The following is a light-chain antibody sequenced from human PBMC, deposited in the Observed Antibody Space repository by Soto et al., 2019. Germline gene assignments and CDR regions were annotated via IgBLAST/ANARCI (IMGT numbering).Light chain of an antibody. Sequence: EIVLTQSPGTLSLSPGERATLSCRASQSVSSSYLAWYQQKPGQAPRLLIYGASSRATGIPDRFSGSGSGTDFTLTISRLEPEDFAVYYCQQYGSSPLLTFGGGTKVAIK. J-gene: IGKJ4*01. CDR2: GAS. V-gene: IGKV3-20*01. CDR1: QSVSSSY. CDR3: QQYGSSPLLT.